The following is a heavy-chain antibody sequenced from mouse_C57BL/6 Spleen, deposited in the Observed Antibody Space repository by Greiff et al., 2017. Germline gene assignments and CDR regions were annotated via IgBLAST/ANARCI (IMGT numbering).Heavy chain of an antibody. CDR2: IDPETGGT. V-gene: IGHV1-15*01. CDR3: TRNYCSSSYFDY. CDR1: GYTFTDYE. Sequence: QVQLKESGAELVRPGASVTLSCKASGYTFTDYEMHWVKQTPVHGLEWIGAIDPETGGTAYNQKFKGKAILTADKSSSTAYMELRSLTSEDSAVYYCTRNYCSSSYFDYWGQGTTLTVSS. J-gene: IGHJ2*01. D-gene: IGHD1-1*01.